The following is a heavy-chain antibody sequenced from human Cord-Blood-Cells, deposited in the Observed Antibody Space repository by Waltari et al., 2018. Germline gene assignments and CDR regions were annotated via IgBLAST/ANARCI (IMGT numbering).Heavy chain of an antibody. CDR2: IIPILGIA. CDR3: ARELSYGYFDY. CDR1: GGTFSSYA. J-gene: IGHJ4*02. D-gene: IGHD5-18*01. V-gene: IGHV1-69*09. Sequence: QVQLVQSGAEVKKPGSSVKVSCKASGGTFSSYAISWVRQAPGQGLAWMGRIIPILGIANYAQKFQGRVTITADKSTSTAYMELSSLRSEDTAVYYCARELSYGYFDYWGQGTLVTVSS.